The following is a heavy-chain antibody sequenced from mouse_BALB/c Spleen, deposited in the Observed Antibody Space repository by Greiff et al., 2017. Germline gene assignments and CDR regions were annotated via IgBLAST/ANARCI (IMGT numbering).Heavy chain of an antibody. V-gene: IGHV5-4*02. CDR1: GFTFSDYY. CDR2: ISDGGSYT. CDR3: AREGSLAMDY. Sequence: EVKVVESGGGLVKPGGSLKLSCAASGFTFSDYYMDWVRQTPEKRLEWVATISDGGSYTYYPDSVKGRFTISRDNAKNNLYLQMSSLKSEDTAMYYCAREGSLAMDYWGQGTSVTVSS. J-gene: IGHJ4*01.